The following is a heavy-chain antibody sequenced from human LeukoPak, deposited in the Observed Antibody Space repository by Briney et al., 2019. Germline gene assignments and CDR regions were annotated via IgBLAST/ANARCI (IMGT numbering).Heavy chain of an antibody. V-gene: IGHV4-39*01. Sequence: PSETLSLTCSVSGASISSGDYYWGWIRQPPGKGLEWIGIIYHNGNTYYNPSLKSRVTISVDTSTNQCSLKLSSVTAADTALYFCARLAFDTVMVKYYFDYWGQGTLVTVSS. J-gene: IGHJ4*02. CDR3: ARLAFDTVMVKYYFDY. CDR2: IYHNGNT. CDR1: GASISSGDYY. D-gene: IGHD5-18*01.